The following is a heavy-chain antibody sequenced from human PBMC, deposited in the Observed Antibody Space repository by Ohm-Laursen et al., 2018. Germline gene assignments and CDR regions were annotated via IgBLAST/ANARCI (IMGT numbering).Heavy chain of an antibody. D-gene: IGHD6-19*01. CDR1: DVAFRRDY. J-gene: IGHJ4*02. CDR3: ARLPDHSGWPFDY. Sequence: TLSLTCTVSDVAFRRDYWTWIRQFPGREMEWIGYIHYDGRTVYNPSLRSRLTMSIDTSKKQFSLRLTSATAADTAIYYCARLPDHSGWPFDYWGQGTLVTVSS. V-gene: IGHV4-59*12. CDR2: IHYDGRT.